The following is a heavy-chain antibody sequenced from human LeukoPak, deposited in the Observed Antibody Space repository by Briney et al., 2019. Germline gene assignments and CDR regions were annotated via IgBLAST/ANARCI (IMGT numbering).Heavy chain of an antibody. CDR1: GYTFTSYA. V-gene: IGHV7-4-1*02. Sequence: ASVKVSCKASGYTFTSYAMNWVRQAPGQGLEWMGWINTNTGNPTYAQGFTGRFVFSLDTSVSTAYLQISSLKAEDTAVYYCARDQTGRWLQLQDYWGQGTLVTVSS. CDR3: ARDQTGRWLQLQDY. J-gene: IGHJ4*02. CDR2: INTNTGNP. D-gene: IGHD5-24*01.